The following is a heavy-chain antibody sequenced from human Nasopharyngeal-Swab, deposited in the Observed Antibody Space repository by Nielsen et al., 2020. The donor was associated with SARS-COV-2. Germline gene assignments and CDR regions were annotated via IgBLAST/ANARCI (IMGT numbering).Heavy chain of an antibody. Sequence: GESLKISCAASGVTFSTLWLNWVRQAPGKGLEWVAGTNPDGSENYYVDSMGGRFTISRDNAKNTLYLQMNSLRGEDTAVYYCTRDIGGKYGYWGQGNLVTVSS. CDR1: GVTFSTLW. V-gene: IGHV3-7*01. D-gene: IGHD4-23*01. J-gene: IGHJ4*02. CDR3: TRDIGGKYGY. CDR2: TNPDGSEN.